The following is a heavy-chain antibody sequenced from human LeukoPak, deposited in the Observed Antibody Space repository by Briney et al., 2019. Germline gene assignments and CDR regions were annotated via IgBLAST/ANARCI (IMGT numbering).Heavy chain of an antibody. V-gene: IGHV3-23*01. CDR3: AKERGGEFDY. D-gene: IGHD2-21*01. Sequence: PGGSLRLSCAASGFTFSTYGMSWVRQAPGRGLEWVSAISSGGSTFYADSVKGRFAISRDNSKNTLYLQMNSLRGDDTAVYYCAKERGGEFDYWGQGTLVTVSS. CDR1: GFTFSTYG. CDR2: ISSGGST. J-gene: IGHJ4*02.